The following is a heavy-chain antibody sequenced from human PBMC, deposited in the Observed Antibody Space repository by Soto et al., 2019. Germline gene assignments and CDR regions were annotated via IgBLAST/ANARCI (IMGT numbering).Heavy chain of an antibody. J-gene: IGHJ4*02. Sequence: ETLSLTCTVSGGSINSDTYYWGWIRQPPGKGLEWVSGISGGGGGTYYADSVKGRFIISRDNSKNTVYLQMNSLRAEDTAFYYCAKDSISDRETFNFDSWGQGTLVTVSS. CDR3: AKDSISDRETFNFDS. CDR1: GGSINSDTYY. V-gene: IGHV3-23*01. CDR2: ISGGGGGT. D-gene: IGHD1-26*01.